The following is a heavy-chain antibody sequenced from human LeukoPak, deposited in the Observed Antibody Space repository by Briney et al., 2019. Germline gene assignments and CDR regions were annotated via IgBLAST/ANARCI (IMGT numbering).Heavy chain of an antibody. J-gene: IGHJ3*02. D-gene: IGHD6-13*01. Sequence: NPGGSLRLSCAASGFTFSNAWMNWVRQAPGKGLVWVGRIKSKTDGGTTDYAAPVKGRFIISRDDSKNTLYLQMNSLKTEDTAVYYCSTPIAAAGTRAFDIWGRGTMVTVSS. CDR2: IKSKTDGGTT. CDR3: STPIAAAGTRAFDI. V-gene: IGHV3-15*01. CDR1: GFTFSNAW.